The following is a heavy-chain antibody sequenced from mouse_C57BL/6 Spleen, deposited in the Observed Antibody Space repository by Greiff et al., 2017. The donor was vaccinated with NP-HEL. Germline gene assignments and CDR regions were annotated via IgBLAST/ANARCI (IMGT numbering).Heavy chain of an antibody. J-gene: IGHJ4*01. CDR2: IYPGSGNT. CDR1: GYTFTDYY. V-gene: IGHV1-76*01. CDR3: ARGDYGSGYAMDY. D-gene: IGHD1-1*01. Sequence: QVHVKQSGAELVRPGASVKLSCKASGYTFTDYYINWVKQRPGQGLEWIARIYPGSGNTYYNEKFKGKATLTAEKSSSTAYMQLSSLTSEDSAVYFCARGDYGSGYAMDYWGQGTSVTVSS.